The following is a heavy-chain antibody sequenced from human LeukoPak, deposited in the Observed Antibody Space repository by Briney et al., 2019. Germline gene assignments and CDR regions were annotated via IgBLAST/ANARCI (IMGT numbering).Heavy chain of an antibody. D-gene: IGHD3-9*01. J-gene: IGHJ4*02. V-gene: IGHV1-69-2*01. CDR2: VDPEDGET. CDR1: GYTFTDYY. CDR3: AISSITILDY. Sequence: ASVKVSCKVSGYTFTDYYMHWVQQAPGKGLEWMGLVDPEDGETIYAEKVQGRVTITADTSTDTAYMELSSLRSEDTAVYYCAISSITILDYWGQGTLVTVSS.